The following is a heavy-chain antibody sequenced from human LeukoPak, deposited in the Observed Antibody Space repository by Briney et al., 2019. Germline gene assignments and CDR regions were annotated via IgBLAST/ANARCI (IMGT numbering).Heavy chain of an antibody. CDR2: ISRTGRT. Sequence: PSETLSLTCAVYGGSFSNYYWSWIRQAPGKGLEWIGEISRTGRTNYSSSLKSRVTISIDTSKNQFSLKLSSVTAADLAVYYRATARGYCSSTSCPDWFDPWGQGTLVTVSS. J-gene: IGHJ5*02. V-gene: IGHV4-34*01. CDR3: ATARGYCSSTSCPDWFDP. D-gene: IGHD2-2*01. CDR1: GGSFSNYY.